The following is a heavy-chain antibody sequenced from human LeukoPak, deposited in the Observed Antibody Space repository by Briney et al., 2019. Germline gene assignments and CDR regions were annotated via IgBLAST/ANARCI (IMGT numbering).Heavy chain of an antibody. D-gene: IGHD1-26*01. CDR3: AKLRLSGSYPSYYYYYMDV. CDR2: IRYDGSNK. J-gene: IGHJ6*03. CDR1: GFTFSSYG. Sequence: GGSLRLSCAASGFTFSSYGMHWVRQAPGKGLEWVAFIRYDGSNKYYADSVKGRFTISRDNSKNTLYLQMNSLRAEDTAVYYCAKLRLSGSYPSYYYYYMDVWGKGTTVTVSS. V-gene: IGHV3-30*02.